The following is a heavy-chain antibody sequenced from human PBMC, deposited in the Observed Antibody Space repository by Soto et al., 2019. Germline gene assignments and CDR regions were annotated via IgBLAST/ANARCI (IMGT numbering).Heavy chain of an antibody. CDR1: GGTFSSYA. Sequence: SVKVSCKASGGTFSSYAISWVRQAPGQGLEWMGGIIPIFGTANYAQKFQGRVTITADESTSTAYMELSSLRSEDTAVYYCARDLVAPPYSYGLFFDYWGQGTLVTVSS. CDR3: ARDLVAPPYSYGLFFDY. D-gene: IGHD5-18*01. V-gene: IGHV1-69*13. CDR2: IIPIFGTA. J-gene: IGHJ4*02.